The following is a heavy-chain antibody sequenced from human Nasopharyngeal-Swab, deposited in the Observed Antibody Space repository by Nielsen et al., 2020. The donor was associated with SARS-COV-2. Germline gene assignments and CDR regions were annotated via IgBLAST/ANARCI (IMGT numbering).Heavy chain of an antibody. CDR3: ARTPDCGGDCYRHFDY. Sequence: SAKVTCNASGYTFTSYYMHWVRQAAGQGVEWMGGIIPILGIANYAQKFQGRVTITADKSTSTAYMELSSLRSEDTAVYYCARTPDCGGDCYRHFDYWGQGTLVTVSS. CDR1: GYTFTSYY. J-gene: IGHJ4*02. D-gene: IGHD2-21*02. CDR2: IIPILGIA. V-gene: IGHV1-69*10.